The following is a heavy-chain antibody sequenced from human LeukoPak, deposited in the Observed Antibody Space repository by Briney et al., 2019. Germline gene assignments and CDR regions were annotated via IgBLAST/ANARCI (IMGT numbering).Heavy chain of an antibody. J-gene: IGHJ1*01. V-gene: IGHV3-64*01. CDR2: ISSNGGST. CDR3: VKVSISSSWSYFQH. CDR1: GFTFSSYA. Sequence: GGSLRLSCAASGFTFSSYAMHWVRQAPGKGLEYVSAISSNGGSTYYANSVKGRFTISRDSSKNTLYLQMSSLRAEDTAVYYCVKVSISSSWSYFQHWGQGTLVTVSS. D-gene: IGHD6-13*01.